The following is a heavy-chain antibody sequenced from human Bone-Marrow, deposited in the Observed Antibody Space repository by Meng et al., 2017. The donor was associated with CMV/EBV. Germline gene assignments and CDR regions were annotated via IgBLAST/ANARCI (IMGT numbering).Heavy chain of an antibody. V-gene: IGHV3-23*01. CDR3: AKERAEEFDY. CDR2: ISGSGGST. J-gene: IGHJ4*02. CDR1: GFTFSSYA. Sequence: GESLKISCAASGFTFSSYAMSWVRQAPGKGLEWVSAISGSGGSTYYADYVKGRFTISRDNSKNTLYLQMNSLRAEDTAVYYCAKERAEEFDYWGQGTLVTVSS.